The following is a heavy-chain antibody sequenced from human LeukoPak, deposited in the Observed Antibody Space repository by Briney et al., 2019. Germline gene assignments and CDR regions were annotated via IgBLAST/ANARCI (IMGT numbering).Heavy chain of an antibody. V-gene: IGHV4-34*01. J-gene: IGHJ5*02. CDR2: INHSGST. Sequence: SETLSLTCAVYGGSFSGYYWRWIRQPPGKGLEWIGEINHSGSTNYNPSLKSRVTISVDTSKNQFSLKLSSVTAADTAVYYCARGKPSVRFLEWISPNWFDPWGQGTLVTVSS. CDR1: GGSFSGYY. CDR3: ARGKPSVRFLEWISPNWFDP. D-gene: IGHD3-3*01.